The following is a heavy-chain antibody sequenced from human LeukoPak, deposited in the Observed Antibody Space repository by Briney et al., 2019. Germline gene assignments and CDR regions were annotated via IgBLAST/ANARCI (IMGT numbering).Heavy chain of an antibody. Sequence: GGSLRLSCAASGFTFTNYDMHWVRQRSGKVLEWFSTITNAGDTYYPDSVKGRFIISREVAQNSLYLQVNSLTGGDTAVYYCAREGTGYPSMDVWGKGTTVTVSS. D-gene: IGHD3/OR15-3a*01. CDR2: ITNAGDT. CDR3: AREGTGYPSMDV. V-gene: IGHV3-13*01. CDR1: GFTFTNYD. J-gene: IGHJ6*03.